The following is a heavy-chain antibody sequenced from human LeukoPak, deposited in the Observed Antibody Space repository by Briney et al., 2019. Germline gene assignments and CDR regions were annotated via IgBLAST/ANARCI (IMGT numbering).Heavy chain of an antibody. V-gene: IGHV4-34*01. CDR2: INHSGST. Sequence: PSETLSLTCAVSGGSFSGYYWSWIRQPPGKGLEWIGEINHSGSTNYNPSLKSRVTISVDTSKNQFSLKLSSVTAADTAVYYCARGGIPAALDYWGQGTLVTVSS. CDR1: GGSFSGYY. D-gene: IGHD2-2*01. CDR3: ARGGIPAALDY. J-gene: IGHJ4*02.